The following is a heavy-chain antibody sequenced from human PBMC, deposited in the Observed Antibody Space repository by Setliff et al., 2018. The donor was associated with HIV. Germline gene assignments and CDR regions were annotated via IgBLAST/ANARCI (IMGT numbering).Heavy chain of an antibody. D-gene: IGHD6-13*01. CDR3: ARGRYRSRWYASDHYYIDV. V-gene: IGHV4-38-2*01. Sequence: SETLSLTCAVSNYSISSAYYWGWIRHPPGKGLEWIGSIYHSGSTYYNPSLKSRVTISVDTSKNQFSLKLRSVTAADTVLYYCARGRYRSRWYASDHYYIDVWGKGTTVTVSS. J-gene: IGHJ6*03. CDR1: NYSISSAYY. CDR2: IYHSGST.